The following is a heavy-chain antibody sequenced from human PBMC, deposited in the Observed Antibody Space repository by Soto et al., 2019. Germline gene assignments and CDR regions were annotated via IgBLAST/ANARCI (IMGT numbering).Heavy chain of an antibody. D-gene: IGHD3-16*01. V-gene: IGHV4-31*03. CDR1: GDSIRRGAYY. J-gene: IGHJ5*02. CDR2: ISNSGRT. Sequence: QVQLQESGPGLVKPSETLSLTCTVSGDSIRRGAYYWTWIRQHPGKGLEWIGNISNSGRTYYNPSLKSRLTISVDTSENQFSLKLTSVTPADTAMYYFARARQYYDRELDPWGQGTLVTVSS. CDR3: ARARQYYDRELDP.